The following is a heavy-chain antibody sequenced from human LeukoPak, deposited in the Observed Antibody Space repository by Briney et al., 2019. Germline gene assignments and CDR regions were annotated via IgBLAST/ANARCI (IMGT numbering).Heavy chain of an antibody. D-gene: IGHD2-21*01. CDR3: ARGRLIRLENFFDL. V-gene: IGHV3-11*04. CDR2: FSRDGSDI. CDR1: GFTFSNAW. J-gene: IGHJ4*02. Sequence: GGSLRLSCAASGFTFSNAWMSWVRQAPGKGLEWVAYFSRDGSDIHYADSARGRFTISSDNAKNSVILQMNSLRAEDTAVYYCARGRLIRLENFFDLWGQGTLVTVSS.